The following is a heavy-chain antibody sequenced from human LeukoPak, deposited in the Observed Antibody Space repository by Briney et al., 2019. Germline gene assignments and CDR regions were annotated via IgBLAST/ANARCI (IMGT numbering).Heavy chain of an antibody. CDR2: ISISGGGT. CDR3: AQVFSSRNFPFDY. Sequence: GGSLRLSCAASGFTFSTYGMSWVRQAPGVGLEWVSTISISGGGTYYADSVKGRFTISRDNSKNTVYLDMNGVRAEDTAVHYCAQVFSSRNFPFDYWGQGTQVTVSS. V-gene: IGHV3-23*01. J-gene: IGHJ4*02. CDR1: GFTFSTYG. D-gene: IGHD3-10*01.